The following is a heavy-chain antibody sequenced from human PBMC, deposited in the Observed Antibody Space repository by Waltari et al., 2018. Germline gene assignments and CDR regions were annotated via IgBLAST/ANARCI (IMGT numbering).Heavy chain of an antibody. V-gene: IGHV4-34*01. D-gene: IGHD6-13*01. CDR1: GGSFSGYY. Sequence: QVQLQQWGAGLLKPSETLSLTCAVYGGSFSGYYWSWIRQPPGKGLEWIGEINHSGSNNYNPSLKSRVTISVDTSKNQFSLKLSSVTAADTAVYYCARGWNGRYSRTNDAFDIWGQGTMVTVSS. CDR3: ARGWNGRYSRTNDAFDI. CDR2: INHSGSN. J-gene: IGHJ3*02.